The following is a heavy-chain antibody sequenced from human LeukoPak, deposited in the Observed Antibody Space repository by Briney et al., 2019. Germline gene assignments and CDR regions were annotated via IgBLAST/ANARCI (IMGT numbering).Heavy chain of an antibody. Sequence: SETLSLTCAVSGGSISSSSYYWGWIRQPPGKGLEWIGSIYYSGSTYYNPSLKSRVTISVDTPKNQFSLKLSSVTAADTAVYYCARDGTYDSSGPPYYWGQGTLVTVSS. CDR3: ARDGTYDSSGPPYY. J-gene: IGHJ4*02. CDR2: IYYSGST. V-gene: IGHV4-39*07. D-gene: IGHD3-22*01. CDR1: GGSISSSSYY.